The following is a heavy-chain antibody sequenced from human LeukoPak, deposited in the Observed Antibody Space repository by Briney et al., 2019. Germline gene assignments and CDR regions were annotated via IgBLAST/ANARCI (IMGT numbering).Heavy chain of an antibody. CDR1: GYSFTNYW. CDR2: IDPRDSDT. V-gene: IGHV5-51*01. J-gene: IGHJ6*03. Sequence: GESLKISCKTSGYSFTNYWIGWVRPMPGKGLEWMGIIDPRDSDTRYSPSFQGQVSISVDKSISTAYLQWSSLKASDTAIYYCARHDGDYESYYYMDVWGKGTTVIVSS. CDR3: ARHDGDYESYYYMDV. D-gene: IGHD4-17*01.